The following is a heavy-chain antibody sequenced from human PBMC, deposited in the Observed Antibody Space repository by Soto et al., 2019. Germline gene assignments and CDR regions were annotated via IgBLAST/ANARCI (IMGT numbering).Heavy chain of an antibody. D-gene: IGHD4-17*01. CDR1: GFSLNTGGVG. CDR3: AHRGYGDYPRDNWFDP. V-gene: IGHV2-5*01. Sequence: QITLKESGPTLVKPTQTLTLTCTFSGFSLNTGGVGVGLIRQPPGKALEWLALIYWNEDMRYSPSLKSRLTITKDTSKNQVVLTMTNMDPVDTATYYCAHRGYGDYPRDNWFDPWGQGTLVTVSS. CDR2: IYWNEDM. J-gene: IGHJ5*02.